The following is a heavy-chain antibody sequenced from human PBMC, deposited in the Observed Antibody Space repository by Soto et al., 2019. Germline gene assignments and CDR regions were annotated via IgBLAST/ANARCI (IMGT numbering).Heavy chain of an antibody. CDR3: ATLHSGSYYYYGMDV. J-gene: IGHJ6*02. D-gene: IGHD1-26*01. Sequence: PSETLSLTCTVSGGSISSGDYYWSWIRQPPGKGLEWIGYSYYSGRTYYNPSLKSRVTISVDTSKNQFSLKLSSVTAADTAVYYCATLHSGSYYYYGMDVWGQGTTVTVSS. V-gene: IGHV4-30-4*01. CDR1: GGSISSGDYY. CDR2: SYYSGRT.